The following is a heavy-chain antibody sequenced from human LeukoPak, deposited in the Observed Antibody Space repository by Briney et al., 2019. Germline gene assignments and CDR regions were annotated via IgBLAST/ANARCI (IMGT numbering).Heavy chain of an antibody. CDR3: AREHHNSGVDY. J-gene: IGHJ4*02. CDR1: GGSFSGYY. V-gene: IGHV4-34*01. Sequence: SETLSLTCAVYGGSFSGYYWSWIRQPPGKGLEWIGEINHSGSTNYNPSLKSRVNISVDTSKNQFSLKLSSVTAADTAVYYCAREHHNSGVDYWGKGTLVTVSS. D-gene: IGHD1-1*01. CDR2: INHSGST.